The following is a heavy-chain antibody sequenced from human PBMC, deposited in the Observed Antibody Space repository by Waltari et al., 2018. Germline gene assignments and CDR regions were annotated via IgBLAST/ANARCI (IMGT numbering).Heavy chain of an antibody. Sequence: QVQLVQSGAEVKKPESPVKVSCQASGGTFSTHIITWVRQAPGQGLEWMGQITPILGIANYAQKFQARVTITADESTSTSYMELSSLTSEDTAVYYCARGAAPMAVTSLDFWGQGTLVTVSS. CDR3: ARGAAPMAVTSLDF. CDR2: ITPILGIA. D-gene: IGHD2-2*01. V-gene: IGHV1-69*04. J-gene: IGHJ4*02. CDR1: GGTFSTHI.